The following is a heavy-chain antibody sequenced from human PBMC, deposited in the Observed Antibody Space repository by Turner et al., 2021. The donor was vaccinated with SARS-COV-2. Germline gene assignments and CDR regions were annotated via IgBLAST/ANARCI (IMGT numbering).Heavy chain of an antibody. V-gene: IGHV3-7*01. CDR3: ARRRGMDV. J-gene: IGHJ6*02. Sequence: EVQLVESGGGLVQPGGSLRLSCAASGFTFSSFWMSWVRQGPGKGLEWVANIKEDGREKYYVDSVKGRFTISRDNAKNSVYLQMNSLRAEDTAVYYCARRRGMDVWGQGTTVTVSS. CDR1: GFTFSSFW. CDR2: IKEDGREK.